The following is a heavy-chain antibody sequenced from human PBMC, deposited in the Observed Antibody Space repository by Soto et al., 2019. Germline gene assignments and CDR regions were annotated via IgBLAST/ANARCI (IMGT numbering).Heavy chain of an antibody. CDR1: GCSFTSYG. CDR2: ISAYNGNT. V-gene: IGHV1-18*01. Sequence: ASVKVSCRAAGCSFTSYGISWVRQAPGQGLEWMGWISAYNGNTNYAQKLQGRVTMTTDTSTSTAYMELRSLRSDDTAVHSCANTIGDAFDIWGQGTMVTVSS. CDR3: ANTIGDAFDI. J-gene: IGHJ3*02. D-gene: IGHD3-3*01.